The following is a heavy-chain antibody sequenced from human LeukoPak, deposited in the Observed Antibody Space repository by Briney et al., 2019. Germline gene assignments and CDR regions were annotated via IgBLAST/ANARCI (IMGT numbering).Heavy chain of an antibody. CDR3: ARTRYDIETGGAFDI. CDR1: GFTFSSYD. J-gene: IGHJ3*02. V-gene: IGHV3-13*01. D-gene: IGHD3-9*01. Sequence: GGSLRLSCAASGFTFSSYDMHWVRQATGKGLEWVSVIGTAGDTYYLGSVKGRFTVSRENAKNSFYLQMNSLRAGDTAVYFCARTRYDIETGGAFDIWGQGTMVTVSS. CDR2: IGTAGDT.